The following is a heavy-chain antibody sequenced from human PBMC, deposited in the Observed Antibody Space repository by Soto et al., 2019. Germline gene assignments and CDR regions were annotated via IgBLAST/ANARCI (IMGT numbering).Heavy chain of an antibody. V-gene: IGHV3-9*01. CDR3: AKGATTSCFSPFDM. J-gene: IGHJ3*02. CDR1: AFTFHDYA. D-gene: IGHD2-2*01. CDR2: ISWDSGNI. Sequence: EVQLVESGGGLVQPGRSLRLSCAASAFTFHDYAMHWVRQVPGKGLEWVSGISWDSGNIVYADSVKGRFTISRDNAKNYLYLQMNSLRTEDTAVYFCAKGATTSCFSPFDMWGPGTMVTVSS.